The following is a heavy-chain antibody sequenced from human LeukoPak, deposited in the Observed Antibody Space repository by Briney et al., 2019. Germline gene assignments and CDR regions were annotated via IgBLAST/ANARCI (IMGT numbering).Heavy chain of an antibody. D-gene: IGHD3-10*01. J-gene: IGHJ4*02. CDR1: GFSVSSNY. Sequence: GGSLRLSCAASGFSVSSNYMSWVRQAPGKGLEWVSVIYSDGSTYYADSVKGRFTISRDYSKNTLFLQVNSLRAEDTAVYYCARVYYYGSGSFSFDYWGQGTLVTASS. CDR2: IYSDGST. V-gene: IGHV3-66*01. CDR3: ARVYYYGSGSFSFDY.